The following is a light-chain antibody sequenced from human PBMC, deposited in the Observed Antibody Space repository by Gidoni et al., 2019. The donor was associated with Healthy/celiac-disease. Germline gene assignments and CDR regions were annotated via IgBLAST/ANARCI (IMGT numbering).Light chain of an antibody. Sequence: DIQMTQSPSTLSASVGDRVTITCRASQSISSWLAWYQQNPGKAPKLLIYKASSLESGVPSWFSGSGSGTEFTLTISSLQPDDFATYYCQQYNSYWTFGQGTKVEIK. V-gene: IGKV1-5*03. CDR3: QQYNSYWT. J-gene: IGKJ1*01. CDR1: QSISSW. CDR2: KAS.